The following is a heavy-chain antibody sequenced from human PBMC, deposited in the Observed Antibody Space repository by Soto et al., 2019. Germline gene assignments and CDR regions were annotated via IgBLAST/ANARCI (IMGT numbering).Heavy chain of an antibody. J-gene: IGHJ4*02. V-gene: IGHV4-59*08. CDR2: IYYSGST. CDR1: GGSISSYY. Sequence: SETLSLTCTVSGGSISSYYWSWIRQPPGKGLEWIGYIYYSGSTNYNPSIKSRVTISVDTSKNQFSLKLSSVTAADTAVYYCARHLSIAARFDYWGQGTLVTVSS. CDR3: ARHLSIAARFDY. D-gene: IGHD6-6*01.